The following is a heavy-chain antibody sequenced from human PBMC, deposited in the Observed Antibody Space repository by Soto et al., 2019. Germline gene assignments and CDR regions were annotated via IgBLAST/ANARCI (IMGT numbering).Heavy chain of an antibody. D-gene: IGHD3-22*01. J-gene: IGHJ4*02. CDR3: ARENYFESSDPYAY. V-gene: IGHV4-31*03. CDR1: GGSLSSGAYY. Sequence: PSETLSLTCTVSGGSLSSGAYYWSWIRQHPGKGLEWIGYIYYSGSTYYNPSLESRVTLSVDTSRKQFSLKVSSVTAADTAMYYCARENYFESSDPYAYWSPGTLVTVSS. CDR2: IYYSGST.